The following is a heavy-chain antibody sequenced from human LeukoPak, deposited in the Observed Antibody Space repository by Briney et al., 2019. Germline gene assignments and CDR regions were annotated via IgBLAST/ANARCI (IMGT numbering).Heavy chain of an antibody. J-gene: IGHJ4*02. CDR2: ISAYNGNT. CDR3: ARLYYDILTGYYSADY. D-gene: IGHD3-9*01. Sequence: ALVKVSCKASGYTFTSYGISWVRQAPGQGLEWMGWISAYNGNTNYAQKLQGRVTMTTDTSTSTAYMELRSLRSDDTAVYYCARLYYDILTGYYSADYWGQGTLVTVSS. V-gene: IGHV1-18*04. CDR1: GYTFTSYG.